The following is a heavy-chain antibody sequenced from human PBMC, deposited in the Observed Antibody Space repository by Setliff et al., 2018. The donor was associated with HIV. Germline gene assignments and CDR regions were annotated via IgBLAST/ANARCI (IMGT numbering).Heavy chain of an antibody. J-gene: IGHJ4*02. Sequence: SETLSLTCTVSGGSVNGHYWNWIRLTPGKGLEWIGSISYSGSTNYNPSLKSRVTISVDTSRNEFSLKLSSVTAADTAVYYCARFEVTPVTTRDSWGQGTLVTVSS. D-gene: IGHD4-17*01. CDR1: GGSVNGHY. CDR3: ARFEVTPVTTRDS. V-gene: IGHV4-59*02. CDR2: ISYSGST.